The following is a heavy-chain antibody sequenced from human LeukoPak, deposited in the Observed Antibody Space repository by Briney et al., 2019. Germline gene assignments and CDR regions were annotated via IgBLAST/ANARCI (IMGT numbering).Heavy chain of an antibody. CDR2: IYTSGST. Sequence: SETLSLTCTVSGGSISSYYWSWIRQPAGKGLEWIGRIYTSGSTNYNPSLKSRVTMSVDTSKNQFSLKPSSVTAADTAVYYCAREPTILCGSSTSCYSYYYYMDVWGKGTTVTVSS. V-gene: IGHV4-4*07. J-gene: IGHJ6*03. D-gene: IGHD2-2*01. CDR3: AREPTILCGSSTSCYSYYYYMDV. CDR1: GGSISSYY.